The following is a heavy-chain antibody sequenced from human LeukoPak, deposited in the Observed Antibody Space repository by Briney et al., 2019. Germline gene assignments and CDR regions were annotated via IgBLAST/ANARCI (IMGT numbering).Heavy chain of an antibody. CDR3: ARPTGSGGSCYVDY. V-gene: IGHV4-34*01. Sequence: PSETLSLTCAVFGGSFSGYYWSWIRQPPGKGLEWIGEINHSGSTNYNPSLKSRVTISVDTSKNQFSLKLSSVTAADTAVYYCARPTGSGGSCYVDYWGQGTLVTVSS. J-gene: IGHJ4*02. CDR2: INHSGST. D-gene: IGHD2-15*01. CDR1: GGSFSGYY.